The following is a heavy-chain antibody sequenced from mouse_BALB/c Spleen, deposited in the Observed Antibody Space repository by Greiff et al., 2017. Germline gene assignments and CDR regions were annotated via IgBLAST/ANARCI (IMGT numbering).Heavy chain of an antibody. J-gene: IGHJ4*01. D-gene: IGHD1-1*01. Sequence: VQLQQSGAELVRPGALVKLSCKASGFNIKDYYMHWVKQRPEQGLEWIGWIDPENGNTIYDPKFQGKASITADTSSNTAYLQLSSLTSEDTAVYYCAREHYYGSSRAMDYWGQGTSVTVSS. CDR1: GFNIKDYY. V-gene: IGHV14-1*02. CDR3: AREHYYGSSRAMDY. CDR2: IDPENGNT.